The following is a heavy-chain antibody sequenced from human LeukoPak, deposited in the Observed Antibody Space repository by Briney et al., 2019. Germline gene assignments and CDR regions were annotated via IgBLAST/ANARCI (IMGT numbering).Heavy chain of an antibody. Sequence: ASVKVSCKASGYTFTGYYMHWVRQAPGQGLEWMGWINPNSGGTNYAQEFQGRVTMTRDTSITTAYMELSRPSSDDTAVYYCARHPGKVTNDWYFDLWGRGTLVTVSS. CDR2: INPNSGGT. J-gene: IGHJ2*01. D-gene: IGHD4-23*01. V-gene: IGHV1-2*02. CDR1: GYTFTGYY. CDR3: ARHPGKVTNDWYFDL.